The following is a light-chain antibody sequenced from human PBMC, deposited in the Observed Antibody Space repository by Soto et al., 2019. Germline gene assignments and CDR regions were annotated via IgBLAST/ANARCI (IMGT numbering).Light chain of an antibody. V-gene: IGLV2-23*01. CDR3: CSYAGSKIYV. CDR2: EAT. CDR1: SRDVGSYNH. J-gene: IGLJ1*01. Sequence: QSALTQPASVSGFPGQSITISCTGTSRDVGSYNHVSWYQQVPGTAPKLMISEATTRPSGVSTRFSGSKSGNRASLTISGLETEDEDDYNCCSYAGSKIYVFVSGTKLTVL.